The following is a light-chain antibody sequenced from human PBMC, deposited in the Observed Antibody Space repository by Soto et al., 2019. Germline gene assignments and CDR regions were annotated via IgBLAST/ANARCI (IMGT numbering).Light chain of an antibody. CDR1: QSVSSSY. CDR3: QQYGSSPPWT. J-gene: IGKJ1*01. Sequence: EIVLTQSPGTLSLSPGERATLSCRASQSVSSSYLAWYQQKPGQAPRLLIYGASSRATGIPDRFSGSGSGTDFTITISRLEHEDFAVYYCQQYGSSPPWTFGQGTKVDIK. CDR2: GAS. V-gene: IGKV3-20*01.